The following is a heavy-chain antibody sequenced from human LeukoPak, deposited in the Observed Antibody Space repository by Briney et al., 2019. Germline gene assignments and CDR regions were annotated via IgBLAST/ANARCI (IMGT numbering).Heavy chain of an antibody. D-gene: IGHD2-2*01. Sequence: PGGSLRLSCAASGFTFSSYSMNWVRQAPGKGLEWVSSISSSSSYIYYADSVKGRFTNSRDNSKNTLYLQVNSLRAEDTAVYYCARADDIVVVPAAHADYWGQGALVTVSS. CDR1: GFTFSSYS. V-gene: IGHV3-21*01. J-gene: IGHJ4*02. CDR2: ISSSSSYI. CDR3: ARADDIVVVPAAHADY.